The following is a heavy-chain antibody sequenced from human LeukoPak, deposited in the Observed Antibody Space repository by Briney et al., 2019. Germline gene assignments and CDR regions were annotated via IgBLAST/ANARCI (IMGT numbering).Heavy chain of an antibody. CDR3: ATRIHCGGDFMGFDC. J-gene: IGHJ4*02. V-gene: IGHV3-53*01. D-gene: IGHD2-21*02. Sequence: TGGSLRLSCAASGFTVSSSYMSWVRQAPGKGLEWASVIYSGGSTYYADSVKGRFTISRDNSKNTLYLQMNSLRAADTAVSYCATRIHCGGDFMGFDCWGQGTLVTVSS. CDR2: IYSGGST. CDR1: GFTVSSSY.